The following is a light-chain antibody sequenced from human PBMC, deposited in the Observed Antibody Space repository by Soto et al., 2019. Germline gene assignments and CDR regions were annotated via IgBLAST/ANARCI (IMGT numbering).Light chain of an antibody. CDR1: QSVSSN. Sequence: EIVLTQSPATLSVSPRERATLSCRASQSVSSNLAWYQQKPGQAPRLLIYGASSRSPGIPARFSGSGSGTEFTLTISSLQSEDFEVYYCQHYNNLPLTFGGGAKVEIK. J-gene: IGKJ4*01. V-gene: IGKV3-15*01. CDR3: QHYNNLPLT. CDR2: GAS.